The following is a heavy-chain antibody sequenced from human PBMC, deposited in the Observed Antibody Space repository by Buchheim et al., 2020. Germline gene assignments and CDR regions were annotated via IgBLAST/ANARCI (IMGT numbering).Heavy chain of an antibody. V-gene: IGHV3-30*18. Sequence: QVQLVESGGGVVQPGRSLRLSCAASGFTFSSYDMHWVRQAPGKGLEWVAVISYDGSNKYYADSVKGRFTISRDNSKNTLYLQMNSLRAEDTAVYYCAKEIIDIVVVVAAIGYGMDVWGQGTT. CDR1: GFTFSSYD. CDR3: AKEIIDIVVVVAAIGYGMDV. J-gene: IGHJ6*02. CDR2: ISYDGSNK. D-gene: IGHD2-15*01.